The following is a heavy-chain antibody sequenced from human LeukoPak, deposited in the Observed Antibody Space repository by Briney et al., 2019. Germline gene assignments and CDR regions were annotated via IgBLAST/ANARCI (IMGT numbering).Heavy chain of an antibody. CDR2: IYYSGST. D-gene: IGHD5-18*01. CDR1: GGSISSYY. CDR3: ARLGGYSYRYKYFDY. V-gene: IGHV4-59*08. J-gene: IGHJ4*02. Sequence: RTSETLSLTCTVSGGSISSYYWSWIRQPPGKGLEWIGYIYYSGSTNYNPSLKSRVTISVDTSKNQFSLKLSSVTAADTAVYYCARLGGYSYRYKYFDYWGQGTLVTVSS.